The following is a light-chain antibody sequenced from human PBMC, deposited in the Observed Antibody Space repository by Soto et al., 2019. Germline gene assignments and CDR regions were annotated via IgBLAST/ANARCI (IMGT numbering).Light chain of an antibody. CDR1: TIGAHSF. V-gene: IGLV2-11*01. CDR2: DVS. J-gene: IGLJ1*01. CDR3: CSYTGNKVFV. Sequence: QSALTQPRSLSGSPGQSVTISCTGTTIGAHSFVSWYQDRPDKVPKLLIYDVSQRPSGIPDRFSDSRSANTASLTISGLQADDAAAYYCCSYTGNKVFVFGTGTKVTVL.